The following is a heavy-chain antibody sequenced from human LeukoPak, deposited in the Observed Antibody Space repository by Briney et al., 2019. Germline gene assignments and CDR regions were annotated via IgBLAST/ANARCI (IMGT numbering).Heavy chain of an antibody. D-gene: IGHD3-9*01. Sequence: GGSLRLSCAPSGIMFNDYALHWVRQAPGKGLEWVSSISWNSGNMYYVDSVKGRFTISRDNAKNSLYLQMNSLRAEDTAVYYCARSGFDWLSIGVFDYWGQGTLVTVSS. CDR2: ISWNSGNM. CDR1: GIMFNDYA. CDR3: ARSGFDWLSIGVFDY. V-gene: IGHV3-9*01. J-gene: IGHJ4*02.